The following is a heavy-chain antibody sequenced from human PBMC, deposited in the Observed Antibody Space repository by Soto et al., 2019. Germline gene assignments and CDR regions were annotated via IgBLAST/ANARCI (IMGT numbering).Heavy chain of an antibody. V-gene: IGHV3-23*01. Sequence: GGSLRLSCAASGFTFGSYAMSWVRQAPGKGLEWVSAISGSGGSTYYADSVKGRFTISRDNSKNTLYLQMNSLRAEDTAVYYCAKDQGPWLAAVPFGEAYYYYGMDVWGQGTTVTVSS. CDR3: AKDQGPWLAAVPFGEAYYYYGMDV. CDR1: GFTFGSYA. CDR2: ISGSGGST. D-gene: IGHD3-10*01. J-gene: IGHJ6*02.